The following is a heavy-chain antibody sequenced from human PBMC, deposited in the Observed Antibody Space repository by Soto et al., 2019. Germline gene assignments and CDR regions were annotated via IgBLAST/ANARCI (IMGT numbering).Heavy chain of an antibody. CDR3: ARGHTTNWYYYYLGMAV. CDR2: ISYDGVTI. V-gene: IGHV3-30*03. Sequence: QVQVVESGGGVVQPGRSLRLSCAASGFTFRSYAMHWVRQAPGKGLEWVAVISYDGVTIYHADSVKGRFTISRDNSKDTLYLQMDSRRAADTAVYYCARGHTTNWYYYYLGMAVGGQGTTLTVSS. D-gene: IGHD1-1*01. J-gene: IGHJ6*02. CDR1: GFTFRSYA.